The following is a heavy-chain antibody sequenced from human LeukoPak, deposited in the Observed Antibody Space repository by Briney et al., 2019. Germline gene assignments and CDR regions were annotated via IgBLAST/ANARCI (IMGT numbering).Heavy chain of an antibody. CDR2: ISGSGGST. CDR1: GFTLRSYT. Sequence: GGSLRLSCAASGFTLRSYTMNWVRQAPGKGLEWVSAISGSGGSTYYADSVKGRFTISRDNSKNTLYLQMSSLRAEDTAVYYCAKAYGSGSYYLGYYFDYWGQGTLVTVSS. D-gene: IGHD3-10*01. V-gene: IGHV3-23*01. J-gene: IGHJ4*02. CDR3: AKAYGSGSYYLGYYFDY.